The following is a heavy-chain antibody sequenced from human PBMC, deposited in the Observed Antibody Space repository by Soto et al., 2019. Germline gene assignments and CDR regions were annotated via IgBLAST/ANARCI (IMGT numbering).Heavy chain of an antibody. V-gene: IGHV4-30-2*01. CDR3: ASRIAAAGPGGDYHGMDV. CDR2: IYHSGST. Sequence: SETLSLTCAVSGGSISSGGYSWSWIRQPPGKGLEWIGYIYHSGSTYYNPSLKSRVTISVDRSKNQFSLKLSSVTAADTAVYYCASRIAAAGPGGDYHGMDVWGQGTTVTVSS. J-gene: IGHJ6*02. D-gene: IGHD6-13*01. CDR1: GGSISSGGYS.